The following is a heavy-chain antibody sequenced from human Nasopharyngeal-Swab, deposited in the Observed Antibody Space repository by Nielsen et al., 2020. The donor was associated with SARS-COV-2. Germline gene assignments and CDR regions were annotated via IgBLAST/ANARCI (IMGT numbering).Heavy chain of an antibody. V-gene: IGHV3-21*01. D-gene: IGHD3-3*01. CDR2: ISSSSSYI. J-gene: IGHJ6*02. Sequence: GGSLRLSCAASGLTFKKYNFNWARQAQGKGLSGVSSISSSSSYIYYADSVKGRFTISRDNAKNSLYLQMNSLRAEDTAVYYCARDGLDYDFWSAYFMDVWGQGTTVTVSS. CDR1: GLTFKKYN. CDR3: ARDGLDYDFWSAYFMDV.